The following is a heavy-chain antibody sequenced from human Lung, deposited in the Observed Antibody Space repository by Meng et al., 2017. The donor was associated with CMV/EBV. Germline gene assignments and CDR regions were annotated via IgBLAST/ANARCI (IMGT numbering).Heavy chain of an antibody. J-gene: IGHJ4*02. V-gene: IGHV3-21*01. Sequence: GGSLRLXXAAPGITLSTYSMSWVRQAPGKGLEWVSSISRSGSYEYYADSVKGRFAISRDNAKNSLYLQMNSLRVEDTAVYYCARVRQGVADHYFDYWGQGTXVTVSS. CDR3: ARVRQGVADHYFDY. CDR2: ISRSGSYE. D-gene: IGHD2-21*01. CDR1: GITLSTYS.